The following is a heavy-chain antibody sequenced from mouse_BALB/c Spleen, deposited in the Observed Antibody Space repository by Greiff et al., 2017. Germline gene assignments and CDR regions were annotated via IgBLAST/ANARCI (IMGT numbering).Heavy chain of an antibody. V-gene: IGHV1S135*01. Sequence: VQLKQSGPELGKPGASVKISCKASGYSFTGYNMYWVKQSHRKSLEWIGYIDPYNGGTSYNQKSKGKATLTVDKSSSTAYMHLNSLTSEDSAIYYCARKGLPGMDYWGQGTSVTVSS. CDR2: IDPYNGGT. CDR1: GYSFTGYN. J-gene: IGHJ4*01. CDR3: ARKGLPGMDY. D-gene: IGHD2-4*01.